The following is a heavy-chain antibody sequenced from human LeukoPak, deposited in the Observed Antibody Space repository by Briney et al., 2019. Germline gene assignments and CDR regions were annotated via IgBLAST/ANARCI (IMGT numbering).Heavy chain of an antibody. Sequence: GGSLRPSCVASGFTVSSNYMTWVRQAPGKGLEWDSLFYGGGSQHYARSVKGRFTIPRDDSKNTLYLQMNSLRVEDTAVYYCARDPLTMDACDIWGQGTMVTVSS. CDR1: GFTVSSNY. CDR2: FYGGGSQ. CDR3: ARDPLTMDACDI. J-gene: IGHJ3*02. D-gene: IGHD5-24*01. V-gene: IGHV3-66*01.